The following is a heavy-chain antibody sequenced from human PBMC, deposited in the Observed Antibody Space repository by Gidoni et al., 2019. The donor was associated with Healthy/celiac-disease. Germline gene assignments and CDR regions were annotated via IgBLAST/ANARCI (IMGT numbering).Heavy chain of an antibody. CDR3: ARGYCTNGVCLPDAFDI. Sequence: EVQLVESGGGLVQPGGSLRLSCAASGFTFSSYDIHWVRQATGKGMEWVSAIVTASDTDYPGSVKGRFTISRENAKNSLYLQMNSLRAGDTAVYYCARGYCTNGVCLPDAFDIWGQGTMVTVSS. J-gene: IGHJ3*02. CDR2: IVTASDT. D-gene: IGHD2-8*01. CDR1: GFTFSSYD. V-gene: IGHV3-13*01.